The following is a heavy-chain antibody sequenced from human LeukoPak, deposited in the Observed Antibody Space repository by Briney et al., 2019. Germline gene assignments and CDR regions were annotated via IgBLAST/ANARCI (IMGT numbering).Heavy chain of an antibody. J-gene: IGHJ3*02. Sequence: QTGGSLRLSCAASGFTFSSYAMSWVRQAPGKGLEWVSAISGSGGSSYYADSVKGRFTISRDNSKNTLYLQMNSLRAEDTAVYYCARRTAVASADRAFDIWGQGTMVTVSS. CDR2: ISGSGGSS. D-gene: IGHD6-19*01. CDR1: GFTFSSYA. CDR3: ARRTAVASADRAFDI. V-gene: IGHV3-23*01.